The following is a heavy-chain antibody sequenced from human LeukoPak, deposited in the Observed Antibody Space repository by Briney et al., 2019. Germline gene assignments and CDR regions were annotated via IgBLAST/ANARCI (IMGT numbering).Heavy chain of an antibody. Sequence: ASVKVSCKASGYTFTGYYMHWVRQAPGQGLEWMGWINPNSGGTNYAQKFQGRVTMTRDTSISTAYMELSRLRSDDTAVYYCARVGAYCGGDCLDPLRYYYYYGMDVWGQGTTVTVPS. V-gene: IGHV1-2*02. CDR1: GYTFTGYY. D-gene: IGHD2-21*02. CDR3: ARVGAYCGGDCLDPLRYYYYYGMDV. J-gene: IGHJ6*02. CDR2: INPNSGGT.